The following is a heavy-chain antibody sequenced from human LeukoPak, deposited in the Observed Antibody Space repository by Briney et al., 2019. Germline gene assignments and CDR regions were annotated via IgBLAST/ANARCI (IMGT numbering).Heavy chain of an antibody. Sequence: PGGSLRLSCAASRFIFGNYGMSWVRQAPGKGLEWVSAISGSGVITYYADSVKVRFTISRDNSKNTLYLQMNSLRAEDTAVYYCAKEGYGSTWNADFDYWGQGTLVIVSS. J-gene: IGHJ4*02. CDR2: ISGSGVIT. CDR1: RFIFGNYG. CDR3: AKEGYGSTWNADFDY. D-gene: IGHD6-13*01. V-gene: IGHV3-23*01.